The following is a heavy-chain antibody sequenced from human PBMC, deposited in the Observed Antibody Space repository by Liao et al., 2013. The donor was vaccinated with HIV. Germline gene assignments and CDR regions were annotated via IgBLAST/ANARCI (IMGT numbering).Heavy chain of an antibody. Sequence: QVQLQESGPGLVKPAETLSLTCTVSDDSSTFYYWNWIRQPPGKGLEWIGYIYYSGSTKYNPSLKSRVTISVDTSKKQISLKLDSVTAADTAVYYCARGYYDYPVNYFDLWGQGTLVTVSS. V-gene: IGHV4-59*01. CDR2: IYYSGST. CDR1: DDSSTFYY. J-gene: IGHJ4*02. D-gene: IGHD3-22*01. CDR3: ARGYYDYPVNYFDL.